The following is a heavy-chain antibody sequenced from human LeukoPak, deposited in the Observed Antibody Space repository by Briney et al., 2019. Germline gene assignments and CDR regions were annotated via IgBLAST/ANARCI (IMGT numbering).Heavy chain of an antibody. CDR2: IRSRTDGGTI. D-gene: IGHD2-21*02. Sequence: GGSLRLSCAASGFTFTNAWMSWVRQAPGKGLEWVGRIRSRTDGGTIDYAAPVKGRFTISRDDSKNMVYLQMNSLKTEDTAVYYCTTAYVVTTYFFDYWGQGILVTVSS. CDR3: TTAYVVTTYFFDY. J-gene: IGHJ4*02. V-gene: IGHV3-15*01. CDR1: GFTFTNAW.